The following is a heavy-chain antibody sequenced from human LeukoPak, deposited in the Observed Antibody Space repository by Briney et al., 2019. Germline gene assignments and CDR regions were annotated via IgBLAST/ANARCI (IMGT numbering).Heavy chain of an antibody. Sequence: SETLSLTCTVSGGSISSYYWSWIRQPPGKGLEWIGYIYYSGSTNYNPSLKSRVTISVDTSKNQFSLKLSSVTAADTAVYYCARRDPGTERFRNANFDYWGQGTLVTVSS. D-gene: IGHD1-1*01. CDR2: IYYSGST. CDR1: GGSISSYY. J-gene: IGHJ4*02. V-gene: IGHV4-59*08. CDR3: ARRDPGTERFRNANFDY.